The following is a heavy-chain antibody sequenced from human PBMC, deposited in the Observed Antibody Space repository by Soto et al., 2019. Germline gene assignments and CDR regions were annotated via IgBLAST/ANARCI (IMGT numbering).Heavy chain of an antibody. D-gene: IGHD6-19*01. Sequence: QVQLVESGGVVVKPGRSLRLSCAASGFTFSSYGMHWVRQAPGKGQEWVAVISHAGSNKYFADSVKGRFTISRDNTQNTLYLQMTSLRAEDTAVYYCAKHLLAVAGYLLGMDVWGQGTTVTVSS. J-gene: IGHJ6*02. V-gene: IGHV3-30*18. CDR2: ISHAGSNK. CDR3: AKHLLAVAGYLLGMDV. CDR1: GFTFSSYG.